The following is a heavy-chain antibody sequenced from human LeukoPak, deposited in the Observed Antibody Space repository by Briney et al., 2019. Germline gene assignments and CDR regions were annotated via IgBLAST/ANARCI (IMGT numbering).Heavy chain of an antibody. D-gene: IGHD2-8*01. J-gene: IGHJ4*02. V-gene: IGHV4-59*01. CDR3: ARESVYGADY. Sequence: SETLSLTCTVSGGSISSYYWSWIRQPPGKGLEWIGYIYYSGSTNYNPSLKSRVIISVDTSKNQFSLKLSSVTAADAAVYYCARESVYGADYWGQGTLVTVSS. CDR1: GGSISSYY. CDR2: IYYSGST.